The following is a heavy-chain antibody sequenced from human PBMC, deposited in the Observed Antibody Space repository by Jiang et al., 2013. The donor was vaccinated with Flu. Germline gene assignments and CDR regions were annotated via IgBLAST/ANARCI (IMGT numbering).Heavy chain of an antibody. CDR2: SITVGAP. V-gene: IGHV4-30-4*01. J-gene: IGHJ5*02. CDR3: ARGSLYGDSADNWFDP. CDR1: VAPSAVVITT. Sequence: KPSPDPCPSPALSLVAPSAVVITTGVGSASPQGRAWSGLGTSITVGAPTTTRPSKSRVTISVDTSKNQFSLKLSSVTAADTAMYYCARGSLYGDSADNWFDPWGQGTLVTVSS. D-gene: IGHD4-17*01.